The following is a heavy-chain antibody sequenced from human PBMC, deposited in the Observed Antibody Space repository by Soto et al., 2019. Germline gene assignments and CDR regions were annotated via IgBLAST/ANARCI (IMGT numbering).Heavy chain of an antibody. CDR1: GYTFTSYA. V-gene: IGHV1-3*01. CDR3: ARRSIAAAGTFDP. Sequence: QVQLVQSGAEVKKPGASVKVSCKASGYTFTSYAMHWVRQAPGQRLEWMGWINAGNGNTKYSQQFQGRVTITRDTSASTAYMELSSLRSEDTAVYYCARRSIAAAGTFDPWGQGTLVTVSS. CDR2: INAGNGNT. J-gene: IGHJ5*02. D-gene: IGHD6-13*01.